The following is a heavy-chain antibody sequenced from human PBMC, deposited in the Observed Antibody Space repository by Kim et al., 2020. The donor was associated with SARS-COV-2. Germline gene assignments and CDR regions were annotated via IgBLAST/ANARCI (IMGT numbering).Heavy chain of an antibody. V-gene: IGHV3-30*01. CDR3: ARAGNFDY. Sequence: YDGTKYYAPAVKGRFTISRDNSKNTLYLQLNSLRAEDTAVYYCARAGNFDYWGQGTLVTVSS. D-gene: IGHD6-13*01. J-gene: IGHJ4*02. CDR2: YDGTK.